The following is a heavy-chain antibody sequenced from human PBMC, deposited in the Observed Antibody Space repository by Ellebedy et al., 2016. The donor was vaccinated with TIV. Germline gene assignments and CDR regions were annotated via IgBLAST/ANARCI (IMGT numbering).Heavy chain of an antibody. CDR1: GFTVSSNS. CDR3: ARKHLYGLD. D-gene: IGHD3-10*01. CDR2: IYSGGGT. J-gene: IGHJ4*02. V-gene: IGHV3-66*01. Sequence: PGGSLRLSCAASGFTVSSNSMNWVRQAPGKGLEWVSVIYSGGGTSYADSVKGRFTIFRDPSKNTLFLQMNSLRAEDTAVYYCARKHLYGLDWGQGTLVTVSS.